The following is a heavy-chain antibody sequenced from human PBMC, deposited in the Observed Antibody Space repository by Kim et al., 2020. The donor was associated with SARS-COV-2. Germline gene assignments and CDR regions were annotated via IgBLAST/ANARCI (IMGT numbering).Heavy chain of an antibody. J-gene: IGHJ4*02. CDR3: ASTDFWSGYYAY. V-gene: IGHV1-2*02. D-gene: IGHD3-3*01. Sequence: NYAQKFQGRVTMTRDTSISTAYMELSRLRSDDTAVYYCASTDFWSGYYAYWGQGTLVTVSS.